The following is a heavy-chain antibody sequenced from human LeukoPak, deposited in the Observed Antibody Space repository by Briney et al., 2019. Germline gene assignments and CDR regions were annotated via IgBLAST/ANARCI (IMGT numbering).Heavy chain of an antibody. CDR1: GFTFSSYW. CDR3: TSGGHMDV. D-gene: IGHD3-10*01. V-gene: IGHV3-7*01. J-gene: IGHJ6*03. CDR2: IKHDGSEK. Sequence: PGGSLRLSCAAPGFTFSSYWMTWGRQAPGKGLEWVANIKHDGSEKYYVDSVKGRFTISRDNAKNSVYLQMNSLRIEDTAVYYCTSGGHMDVWGEGTTVTVSS.